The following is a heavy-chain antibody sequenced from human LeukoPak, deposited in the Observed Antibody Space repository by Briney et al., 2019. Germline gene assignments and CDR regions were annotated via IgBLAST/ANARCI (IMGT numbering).Heavy chain of an antibody. CDR2: LYHSGTT. J-gene: IGHJ5*02. V-gene: IGHV4-38-2*01. Sequence: PSETLSLTCDVSRYSIISGSFWGWVRQPPGKGLEWIATLYHSGTTYYNPSLKSRVTISVDTSKNQFSLKLSSVTAADKAVYYCARGSNGFDPWGQGTLVTVSS. CDR1: RYSIISGSF. CDR3: ARGSNGFDP. D-gene: IGHD6-6*01.